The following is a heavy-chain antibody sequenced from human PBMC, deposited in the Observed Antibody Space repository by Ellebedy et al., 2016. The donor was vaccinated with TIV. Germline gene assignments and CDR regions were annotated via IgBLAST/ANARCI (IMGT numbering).Heavy chain of an antibody. J-gene: IGHJ2*01. D-gene: IGHD6-19*01. Sequence: GGSLRLSCAASGFTFSSYAMSWVRQAPGKGLEWVSAISGGGDRTYYRDSVRGRFPISRDNSKNTVYLQMNSPRAEDTAVYYCAKDLAEAGALWYIDLWGRGTPVTVSS. CDR2: ISGGGDRT. CDR3: AKDLAEAGALWYIDL. V-gene: IGHV3-23*01. CDR1: GFTFSSYA.